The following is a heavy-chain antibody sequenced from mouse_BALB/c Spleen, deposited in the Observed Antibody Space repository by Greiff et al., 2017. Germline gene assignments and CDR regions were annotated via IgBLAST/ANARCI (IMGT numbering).Heavy chain of an antibody. CDR2: ISDGGSYT. CDR3: ARDHRFFYAMDY. Sequence: EVKVVESGGGLVKPGGSLKLSCAASGFTFSDYYMYWVRQTPEKRLEWVATISDGGSYTYYPDSVKGRFTISRDNAKNNLYLQMSSLKSEDTAMYYCARDHRFFYAMDYWGQGTSVTVSS. J-gene: IGHJ4*01. D-gene: IGHD2-14*01. V-gene: IGHV5-4*02. CDR1: GFTFSDYY.